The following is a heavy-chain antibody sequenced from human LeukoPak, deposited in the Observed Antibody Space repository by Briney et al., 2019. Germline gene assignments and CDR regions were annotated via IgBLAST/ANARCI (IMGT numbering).Heavy chain of an antibody. Sequence: ASVKVSCKASDYTFTNYGISWVRQATGQGLEWMGWMNPNSGNTGYAQKFQGRVTITRNTSISTAYMELSSLRSEDTAVYYCARVAPAVSAFFDYWGQGTLVTVSS. CDR3: ARVAPAVSAFFDY. V-gene: IGHV1-8*03. D-gene: IGHD1-26*01. J-gene: IGHJ4*02. CDR2: MNPNSGNT. CDR1: DYTFTNYG.